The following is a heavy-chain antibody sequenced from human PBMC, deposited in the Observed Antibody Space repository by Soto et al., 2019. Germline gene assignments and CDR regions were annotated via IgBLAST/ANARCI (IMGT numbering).Heavy chain of an antibody. J-gene: IGHJ3*02. V-gene: IGHV3-23*01. CDR3: AKDRMDHNAVWDPFAI. Sequence: GGSLGLCSAASGVSFSIYAMSWVRQAPAKGLECVSGIGLGMDATYYAACVKGRFIIPRDNSKYTVSLQMNDLRVEDTAIYYCAKDRMDHNAVWDPFAIWGQGTTVTVSS. D-gene: IGHD1-20*01. CDR2: IGLGMDAT. CDR1: GVSFSIYA.